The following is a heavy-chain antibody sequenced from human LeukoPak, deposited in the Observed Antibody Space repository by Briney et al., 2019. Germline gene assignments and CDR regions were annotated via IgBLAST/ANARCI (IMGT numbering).Heavy chain of an antibody. CDR1: GFTFSSYA. CDR2: ISNSGGST. D-gene: IGHD6-6*01. CDR3: AKETSSSFDY. J-gene: IGHJ4*02. V-gene: IGHV3-23*01. Sequence: GGSLRLSCAASGFTFSSYAMTWVRQAPGKGLEWVSGISNSGGSTYYADSVKGRFTISRDNSKNTLYLQMNSLRAEDTAVYYCAKETSSSFDYWGQGTLVTVSS.